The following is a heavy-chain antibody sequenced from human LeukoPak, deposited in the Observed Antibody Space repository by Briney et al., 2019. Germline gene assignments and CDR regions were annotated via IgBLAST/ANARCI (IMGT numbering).Heavy chain of an antibody. D-gene: IGHD2-15*01. J-gene: IGHJ6*03. V-gene: IGHV7-4-1*02. CDR3: SRAQYCSGGSCYSEDLGKAVLDYYYYMDV. CDR1: GYTFTTYV. Sequence: WASVKVSCKASGYTFTTYVMNWVRQAPGQGLEWMGWINTNTGNPTYAQGFTGRFVFSLDTSVSTAYLQISSLKAEDTAVYYCSRAQYCSGGSCYSEDLGKAVLDYYYYMDVWGKGTTVTVSS. CDR2: INTNTGNP.